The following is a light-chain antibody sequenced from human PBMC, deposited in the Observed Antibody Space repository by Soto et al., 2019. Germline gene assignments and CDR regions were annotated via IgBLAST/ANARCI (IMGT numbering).Light chain of an antibody. CDR2: EVS. CDR1: SSDVGGYNY. Sequence: QSALTQPPSASGSPGQSVTISCTGTSSDVGGYNYVSWYQLHPGKAPKLMIYEVSNRPSGVPDRFSGSKSGNTASLTVSGLQAEDEADYYCSSYAGSNNLGVFGTGTKLTVL. J-gene: IGLJ1*01. CDR3: SSYAGSNNLGV. V-gene: IGLV2-8*01.